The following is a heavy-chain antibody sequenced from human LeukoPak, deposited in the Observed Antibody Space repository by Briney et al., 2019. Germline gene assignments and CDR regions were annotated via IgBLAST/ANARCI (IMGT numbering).Heavy chain of an antibody. CDR1: GFTVSSNY. V-gene: IGHV3-53*01. CDR2: IYSGGST. Sequence: GGSLRLSCAASGFTVSSNYMSWVRQAPGKGLEWVSVIYSGGSTYYADSVKGRFSISRDNSKNTLYLQMNSLRAEDTAVYYCARSYGGYDFGYYYYYMDVWGKGTTVTVSS. D-gene: IGHD5-12*01. CDR3: ARSYGGYDFGYYYYYMDV. J-gene: IGHJ6*03.